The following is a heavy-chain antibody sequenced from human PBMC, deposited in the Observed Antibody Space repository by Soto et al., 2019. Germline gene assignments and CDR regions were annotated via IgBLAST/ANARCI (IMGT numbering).Heavy chain of an antibody. V-gene: IGHV1-18*01. D-gene: IGHD5-18*01. CDR2: ISAYNGNT. J-gene: IGHJ6*02. CDR3: ARDPGSRGYSYGDAYYYGMDV. Sequence: ASVKVSCKASGYTFTSYGISWVRQAPGQGLEWMGWISAYNGNTNYAQKLQGRVTMTTDTSTSTAYMELRSLRSDDTAVYYCARDPGSRGYSYGDAYYYGMDVWGQGTTVTVSS. CDR1: GYTFTSYG.